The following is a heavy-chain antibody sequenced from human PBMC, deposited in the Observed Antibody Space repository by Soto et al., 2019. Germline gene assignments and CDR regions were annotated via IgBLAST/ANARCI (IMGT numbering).Heavy chain of an antibody. CDR1: GYTFTSYG. Sequence: QVQLVQSGAEVKKPGASVKVSCKASGYTFTSYGLSRVRQAPGQGLEWMGRISAYNYNTNYAQKLQGRVTMTTDTSTSTAYMELRSLSSDHTAVYYCARVVGALGHWFDPWGQGTLVTVSS. CDR3: ARVVGALGHWFDP. V-gene: IGHV1-18*01. CDR2: ISAYNYNT. D-gene: IGHD1-26*01. J-gene: IGHJ5*02.